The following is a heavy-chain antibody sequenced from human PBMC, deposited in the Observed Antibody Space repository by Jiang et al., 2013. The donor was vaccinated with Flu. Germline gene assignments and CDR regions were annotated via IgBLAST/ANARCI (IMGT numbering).Heavy chain of an antibody. Sequence: YAISWVRQAPGQGLEWMGGIIPIFGTANYAQKFQGRVTITADESTSTAYMELSSLRSEDTAVYYCARDRGEDGYNVLGDYWGQGTLVTVSS. D-gene: IGHD5-24*01. CDR1: YA. CDR3: ARDRGEDGYNVLGDY. J-gene: IGHJ4*02. CDR2: IIPIFGTA. V-gene: IGHV1-69*01.